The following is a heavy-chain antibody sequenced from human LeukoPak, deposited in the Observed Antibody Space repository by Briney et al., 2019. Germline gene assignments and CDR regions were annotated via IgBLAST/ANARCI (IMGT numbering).Heavy chain of an antibody. CDR2: IRSKGYGGTT. CDR3: SRARYYYDSSGYPYYFDY. D-gene: IGHD3-22*01. J-gene: IGHJ4*02. CDR1: GSTFGDYG. Sequence: GGSLRLSCTASGSTFGDYGMSWFRQAPGKGLEWVGFIRSKGYGGTTEYAASVKGRFTISREDSESIAYLQMNSLKTDHSAVYYCSRARYYYDSSGYPYYFDYWGQGTLVTVSS. V-gene: IGHV3-49*03.